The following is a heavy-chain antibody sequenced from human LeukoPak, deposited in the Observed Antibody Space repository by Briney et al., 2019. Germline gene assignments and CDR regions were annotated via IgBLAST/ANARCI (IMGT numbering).Heavy chain of an antibody. CDR3: ARDHYPLDAFDL. CDR1: GFTFSSYW. D-gene: IGHD3-10*01. CDR2: IKQDGSEK. Sequence: GGSLRLSCGASGFTFSSYWMSWVRQAPGKGPEWVANIKQDGSEKYYVDSVKGRLTISRDNAKNSLYLQMNSLRAEDTAVYYCARDHYPLDAFDLWGQGTMVTVSS. J-gene: IGHJ3*01. V-gene: IGHV3-7*01.